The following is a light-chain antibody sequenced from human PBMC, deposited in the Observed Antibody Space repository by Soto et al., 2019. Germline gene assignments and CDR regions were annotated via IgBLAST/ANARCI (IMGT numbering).Light chain of an antibody. V-gene: IGLV7-46*01. Sequence: QAVVTQEPSLTVSPGGTVTLTCASSTGSVTSGHYPYWFQQKPGQAPRTLIYDTTNKHSWTPARFSGSLLGGKAALTLSGAQPEDEADYYCMPSYSGWPVFGGGTKLTVL. CDR3: MPSYSGWPV. CDR2: DTT. J-gene: IGLJ2*01. CDR1: TGSVTSGHY.